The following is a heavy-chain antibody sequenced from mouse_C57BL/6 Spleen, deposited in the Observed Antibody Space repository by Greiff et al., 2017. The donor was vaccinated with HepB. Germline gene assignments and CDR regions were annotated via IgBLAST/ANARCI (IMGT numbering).Heavy chain of an antibody. CDR3: ARNDGGRDYAMDY. V-gene: IGHV1-81*01. Sequence: QVQLQQSGAELARPGASVKLSCKASGYTFTSYGISWVKQRTGQGLEWIGEIYPRSGNTYYNEKFKGKATLTADKSSSTAYMEIRSLTSEDSAVYFCARNDGGRDYAMDYWGQGTSVTVSS. CDR1: GYTFTSYG. J-gene: IGHJ4*01. D-gene: IGHD1-1*01. CDR2: IYPRSGNT.